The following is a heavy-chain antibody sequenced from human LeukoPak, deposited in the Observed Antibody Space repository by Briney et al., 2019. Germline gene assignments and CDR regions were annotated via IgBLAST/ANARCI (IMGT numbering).Heavy chain of an antibody. CDR2: ISSSSSTI. CDR3: ARALWFGETFPAY. V-gene: IGHV3-11*04. J-gene: IGHJ4*02. CDR1: GFTFSDYY. Sequence: PGGSLRLSCAASGFTFSDYYMSWIRQAPGKGLEWVSYISSSSSTIYYADSVKGRFTISRDNAKNSLYLQMNSLRAVDTAVYYCARALWFGETFPAYWGQGTLVTVSS. D-gene: IGHD3-10*01.